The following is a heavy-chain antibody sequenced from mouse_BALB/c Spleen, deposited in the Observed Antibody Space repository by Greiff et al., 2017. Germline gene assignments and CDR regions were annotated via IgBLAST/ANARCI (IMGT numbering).Heavy chain of an antibody. Sequence: EVQLVESGGGLVKPGGSLKLSCAASGFTFSSYAMSWVRQTPEKRLEWVASISSGGSTYYPDSVKGRFTISRDNARNILYLQMSSLRSEDTAMYYCAREGDGYDYWGQGTTLTVSS. J-gene: IGHJ2*01. CDR3: AREGDGYDY. CDR1: GFTFSSYA. CDR2: ISSGGST. D-gene: IGHD2-3*01. V-gene: IGHV5-6-5*01.